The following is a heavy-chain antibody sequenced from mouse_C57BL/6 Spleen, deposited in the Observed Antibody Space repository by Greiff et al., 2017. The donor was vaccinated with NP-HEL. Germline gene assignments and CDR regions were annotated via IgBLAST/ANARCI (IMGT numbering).Heavy chain of an antibody. CDR3: ARVNYGPDY. CDR1: GYTFTSYW. V-gene: IGHV1-64*01. CDR2: IHPNSGST. Sequence: VQLQQPGAELVKPGASVKLSCKASGYTFTSYWMHWVKQRPGQGLEWIGMIHPNSGSTNYNEKFKSKATFTADTSSNTAYMQLSSLTTEDSAIYYCARVNYGPDYWGQGTTLTVSS. J-gene: IGHJ2*01. D-gene: IGHD1-1*02.